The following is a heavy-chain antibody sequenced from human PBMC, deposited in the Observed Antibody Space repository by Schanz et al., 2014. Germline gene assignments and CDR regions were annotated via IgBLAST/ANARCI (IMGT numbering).Heavy chain of an antibody. Sequence: QVQLQESGPGLVKPSGTLSLTCAVSGASIESPNWWSWVRQPPGKGLEWIGQIYHTGSTDFNPSHKSRVPISVAPSRTQFSLKVISVTAADTALYYCARLRGGGVSITTWGQGTLVTVSS. CDR2: IYHTGST. CDR1: GASIESPNW. CDR3: ARLRGGGVSITT. D-gene: IGHD3-10*01. J-gene: IGHJ5*02. V-gene: IGHV4-4*02.